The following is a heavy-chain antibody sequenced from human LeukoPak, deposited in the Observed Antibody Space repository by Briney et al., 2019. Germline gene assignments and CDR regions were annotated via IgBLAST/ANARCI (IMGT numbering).Heavy chain of an antibody. D-gene: IGHD4-17*01. V-gene: IGHV3-74*01. CDR1: GFTFSTYW. J-gene: IGHJ4*02. Sequence: GGSLRLSCAASGFTFSTYWMHWIRQAPGKGLVWVARIKGDGSSTIYADSVKGRFTISRDNSKNTLYLQTSSLRAEDTAVYYCARASTTVPNLLDHWGRGTLVTVSS. CDR3: ARASTTVPNLLDH. CDR2: IKGDGSST.